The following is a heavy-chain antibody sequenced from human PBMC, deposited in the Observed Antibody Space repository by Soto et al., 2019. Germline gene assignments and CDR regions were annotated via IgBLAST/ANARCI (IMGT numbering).Heavy chain of an antibody. CDR3: ASRYRVVRGVYETYFDY. CDR1: GGSFSGYY. J-gene: IGHJ4*02. V-gene: IGHV4-34*01. Sequence: PLEILSLTCAVYGGSFSGYYLSWIRQPPGKGLEWIGEINHSGSTNYNPSLKSRVTISVDTSKNQFSLKLSSVTAADTAVYYCASRYRVVRGVYETYFDYWGQGTLVTVSS. CDR2: INHSGST. D-gene: IGHD3-10*01.